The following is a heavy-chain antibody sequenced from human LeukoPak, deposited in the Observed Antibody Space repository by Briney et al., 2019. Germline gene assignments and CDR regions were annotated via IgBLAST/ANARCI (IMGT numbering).Heavy chain of an antibody. Sequence: GESLKISCRGSGYSFSNYWIGWVRQMPGKGLEWMGIIYPGDSETIYGPPFQGQVTISADRSSSTAYLQWGSLKASDTAIYYCARSSFQHYSGYDFWGQGTLVTVSS. CDR2: IYPGDSET. CDR3: ARSSFQHYSGYDF. V-gene: IGHV5-51*01. J-gene: IGHJ4*02. CDR1: GYSFSNYW. D-gene: IGHD5-12*01.